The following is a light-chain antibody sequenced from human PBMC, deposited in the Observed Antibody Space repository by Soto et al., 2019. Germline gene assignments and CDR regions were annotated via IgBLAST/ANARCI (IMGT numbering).Light chain of an antibody. CDR2: HAS. CDR3: QQYNSYS. J-gene: IGKJ1*01. CDR1: QGISSY. Sequence: DIQLTQSPSFLSASVGDRVTITCRASQGISSYLAWYQQKPGTAPKVLIYHASNLQSGVPSRFSGSGSGTEFTLTISSLQPGDFATYYCQQYNSYSFGQGTKVDIK. V-gene: IGKV1-9*01.